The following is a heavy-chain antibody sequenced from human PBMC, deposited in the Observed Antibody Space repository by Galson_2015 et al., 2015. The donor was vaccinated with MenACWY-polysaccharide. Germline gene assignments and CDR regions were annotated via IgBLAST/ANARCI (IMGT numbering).Heavy chain of an antibody. CDR2: SKWYN. V-gene: IGHV6-1*01. Sequence: SKWYNDYAVSVKSRITINPDTSKNQFSLQLNSVTPEDTAVYYCARGPSPYYYGMDVWGQGTTVTVSS. CDR3: ARGPSPYYYGMDV. J-gene: IGHJ6*02.